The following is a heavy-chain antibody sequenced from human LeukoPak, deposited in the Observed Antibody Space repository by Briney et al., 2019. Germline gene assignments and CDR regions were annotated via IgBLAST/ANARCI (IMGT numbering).Heavy chain of an antibody. J-gene: IGHJ4*02. CDR1: GFTFSSYG. CDR3: AKEGRYCSGGSCYRFSDY. V-gene: IGHV3-30*02. Sequence: GGSLRLSCAASGFTFSSYGMHWVRQAPGKGLEWVAFIRYDGSNKYYADSVKGRFTISRDNSKNTLYLQMNSLRAEDTAVYYCAKEGRYCSGGSCYRFSDYWGQGTLVTVSS. D-gene: IGHD2-15*01. CDR2: IRYDGSNK.